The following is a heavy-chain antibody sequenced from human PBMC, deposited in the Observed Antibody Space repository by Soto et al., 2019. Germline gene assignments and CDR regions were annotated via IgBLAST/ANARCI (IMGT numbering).Heavy chain of an antibody. Sequence: QVQLVQSGAEVKKPGASVKVSCKASGYTFTNFGISWVRQAPGQGLEWMLWSSAYNGNTNYAQKFQGRVTMTTETSTSTAYMEVRSLRFDDTAVYYCASGGTPIDSGGQGTLFTVSS. V-gene: IGHV1-18*01. CDR3: ASGGTPIDS. CDR1: GYTFTNFG. D-gene: IGHD3-16*01. CDR2: SSAYNGNT. J-gene: IGHJ4*02.